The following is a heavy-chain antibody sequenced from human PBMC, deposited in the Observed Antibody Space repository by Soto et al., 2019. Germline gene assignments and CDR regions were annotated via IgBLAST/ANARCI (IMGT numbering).Heavy chain of an antibody. CDR1: GFTFSSYS. Sequence: PAGSLRLTCAASGFTFSSYSMNWVRQAPGKGLEWVSYISSSSSTIYYADSVKGRFTISRDNAKNSLYLQMNSLRDEDTAVYYCARESVHEQWLKIEALDPWGQGTLVTVSS. V-gene: IGHV3-48*02. CDR3: ARESVHEQWLKIEALDP. CDR2: ISSSSSTI. D-gene: IGHD6-19*01. J-gene: IGHJ5*02.